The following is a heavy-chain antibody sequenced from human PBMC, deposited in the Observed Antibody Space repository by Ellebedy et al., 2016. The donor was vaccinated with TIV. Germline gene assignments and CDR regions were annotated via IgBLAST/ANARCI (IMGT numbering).Heavy chain of an antibody. CDR2: ISSSSSTI. Sequence: GESLKISXAASGFTFSSYSMNWVRQAPGKGLEWVSYISSSSSTIYYADSVKGRFTISRDNAKNSLYLQMNSLRDEDTAVYYCARDEVVTARSPYYFDYWGQGTLVTVSS. CDR3: ARDEVVTARSPYYFDY. CDR1: GFTFSSYS. J-gene: IGHJ4*02. V-gene: IGHV3-48*02. D-gene: IGHD2-21*02.